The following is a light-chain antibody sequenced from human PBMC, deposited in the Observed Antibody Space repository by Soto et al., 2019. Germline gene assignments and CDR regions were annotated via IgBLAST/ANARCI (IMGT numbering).Light chain of an antibody. J-gene: IGLJ1*01. CDR2: DVA. V-gene: IGLV2-14*03. Sequence: QSALTPPASVSDSPGQSITISCTGTSSDVGGSNFVSWYQQHPGKPPKLIIYDVANRPSGVSNRFSGSKSGSTASLIISRLQTEDEADYYCVSYTSSTTYVFGTGTKLTVL. CDR3: VSYTSSTTYV. CDR1: SSDVGGSNF.